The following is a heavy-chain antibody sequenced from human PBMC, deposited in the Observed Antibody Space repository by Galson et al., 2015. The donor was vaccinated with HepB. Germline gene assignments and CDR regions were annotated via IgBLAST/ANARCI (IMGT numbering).Heavy chain of an antibody. CDR1: GFIFSSYW. V-gene: IGHV3-7*03. CDR3: TREWPLHEYGAGDY. CDR2: IKQDGSEK. D-gene: IGHD4-17*01. Sequence: SLRLSCAASGFIFSSYWMTWVRQAPGKGLEWVANIKQDGSEKYYVDSVKGRFTISRDNAKNSLYLQMNSLRAEDTAVYYCTREWPLHEYGAGDYWGQGTLVIVSS. J-gene: IGHJ4*02.